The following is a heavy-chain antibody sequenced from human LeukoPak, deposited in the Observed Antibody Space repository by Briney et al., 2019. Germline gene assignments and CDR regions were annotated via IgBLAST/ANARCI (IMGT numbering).Heavy chain of an antibody. CDR1: GFTVSSNY. CDR2: IYSGGST. Sequence: GGSLRLSCAASGFTVSSNYMSWVRQAPGKGLEWVSVIYSGGSTYYADSVKGRFTISRDNSKNTLYLQMNSPRAEDTAVYYCARDGGYSGYDSYYYYYGMDVWGQGTTVTVSS. CDR3: ARDGGYSGYDSYYYYYGMDV. D-gene: IGHD5-12*01. V-gene: IGHV3-53*01. J-gene: IGHJ6*02.